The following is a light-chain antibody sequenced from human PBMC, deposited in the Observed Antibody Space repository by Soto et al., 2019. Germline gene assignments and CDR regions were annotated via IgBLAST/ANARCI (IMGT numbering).Light chain of an antibody. CDR2: DAS. J-gene: IGKJ2*01. CDR1: QSISTW. V-gene: IGKV1-5*01. CDR3: QQYNSYPYT. Sequence: DIQMTQSPSSLSASVGDRVTITCRASQSISTWLAWYQQKPGKAPNLLIYDASTLESGGPSWFSGSGSGTEFTLTISSLQPDDSATYYCQQYNSYPYTFGQGTKLEIK.